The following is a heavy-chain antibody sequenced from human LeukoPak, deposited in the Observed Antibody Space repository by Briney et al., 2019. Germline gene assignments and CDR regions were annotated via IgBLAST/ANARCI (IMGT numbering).Heavy chain of an antibody. V-gene: IGHV4-59*12. CDR2: IYYSGST. CDR1: GGSISSYY. J-gene: IGHJ4*02. D-gene: IGHD3-10*01. CDR3: ARDAPYYYGSGISY. Sequence: SETLSLTCTVSGGSISSYYWSWIRQPPGKGLEWIGYIYYSGSTYYNPSLKSRVTISVDTSKNQFSLKLSSVTAADTAVYYCARDAPYYYGSGISYWGQGTLVTVSS.